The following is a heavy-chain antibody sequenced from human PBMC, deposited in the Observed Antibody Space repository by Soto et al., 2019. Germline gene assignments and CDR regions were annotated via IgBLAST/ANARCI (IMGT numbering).Heavy chain of an antibody. V-gene: IGHV3-33*01. J-gene: IGHJ4*02. CDR1: GFTFSSYG. CDR3: ARVGQQLVGDYFDY. Sequence: PGGSLRLSCAASGFTFSSYGMHWVRQAPGKGLEWVAVIWYDGSNKYYADTVKGRFTISRDNSKNTLYLQMNSLRAEDTAVYYCARVGQQLVGDYFDYWGQGT. CDR2: IWYDGSNK. D-gene: IGHD6-13*01.